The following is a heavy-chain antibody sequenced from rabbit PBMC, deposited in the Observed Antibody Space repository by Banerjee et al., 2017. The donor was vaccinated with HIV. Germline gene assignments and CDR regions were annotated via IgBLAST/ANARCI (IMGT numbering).Heavy chain of an antibody. CDR3: ARDRDGDAGYGSLAL. J-gene: IGHJ3*01. CDR1: GFSFSTAYW. D-gene: IGHD7-1*01. Sequence: QSLEESGGDLVKPGASLTLTCTASGFSFSTAYWIYWVRQAPGKGLEWIACINTSNGNTVYASWAKGRFTISKTSSTTVTLQKTSLTAADTATYFCARDRDGDAGYGSLALWGQGTLVTVS. V-gene: IGHV1S40*01. CDR2: INTSNGNT.